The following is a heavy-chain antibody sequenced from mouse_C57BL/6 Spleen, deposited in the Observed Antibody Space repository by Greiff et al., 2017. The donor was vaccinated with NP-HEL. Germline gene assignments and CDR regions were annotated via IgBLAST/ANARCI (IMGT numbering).Heavy chain of an antibody. V-gene: IGHV1-15*01. D-gene: IGHD2-3*01. CDR3: TRKGLGYYGNFDY. CDR1: GYTFTDYE. CDR2: IDPETGGT. Sequence: QVQLQQSGAELVRPGASVTLSCKASGYTFTDYEMHWVKQTPVHGLEWIGAIDPETGGTAYNQKFKGKAILTADKSSSTAYMEPRSLTSEDSAVYYCTRKGLGYYGNFDYWGQGTTLTVSS. J-gene: IGHJ2*01.